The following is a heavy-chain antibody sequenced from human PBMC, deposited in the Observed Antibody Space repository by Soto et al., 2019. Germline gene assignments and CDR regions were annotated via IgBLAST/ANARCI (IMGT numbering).Heavy chain of an antibody. CDR1: GYTFTSYY. Sequence: ASVKVSCKASGYTFTSYYMHWVRQAPGQGLEWMGIINPSGGSTSYAQKFQGRVTMTRDTSTSTVYMELSSLRSEDTAVYYCAGLVWGSYRHIGPYFDYWGQGTLVTVSS. V-gene: IGHV1-46*01. J-gene: IGHJ4*02. D-gene: IGHD3-16*02. CDR2: INPSGGST. CDR3: AGLVWGSYRHIGPYFDY.